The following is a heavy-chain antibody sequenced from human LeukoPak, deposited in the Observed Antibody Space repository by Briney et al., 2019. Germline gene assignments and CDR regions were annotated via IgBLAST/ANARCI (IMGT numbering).Heavy chain of an antibody. CDR1: GFLFSNSW. V-gene: IGHV3-7*05. CDR3: ARDSGYNAFDY. Sequence: GGSRRLSCADSGFLFSNSWMAWVRQAPGRGLEWLANINQDGSAKTCVDSVKGRFTISRDNAKNSLYLQMNSLRAEDTAMYYCARDSGYNAFDYWGQGTLVTASS. CDR2: INQDGSAK. D-gene: IGHD5-12*01. J-gene: IGHJ4*02.